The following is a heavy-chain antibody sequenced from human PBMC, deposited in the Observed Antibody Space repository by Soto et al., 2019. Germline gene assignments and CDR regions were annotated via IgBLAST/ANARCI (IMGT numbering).Heavy chain of an antibody. Sequence: ASVKVSCKASGYTFTSYGISWVRQAPGQGLEWMGWISAYNGNTNYAQKLQGRVTMTTDTSTSAAYMELRSLRSDDTAVYYCARQITIFGVVIPNLFDSWGQGSLVIVSS. CDR2: ISAYNGNT. V-gene: IGHV1-18*01. CDR1: GYTFTSYG. D-gene: IGHD3-3*01. CDR3: ARQITIFGVVIPNLFDS. J-gene: IGHJ5*01.